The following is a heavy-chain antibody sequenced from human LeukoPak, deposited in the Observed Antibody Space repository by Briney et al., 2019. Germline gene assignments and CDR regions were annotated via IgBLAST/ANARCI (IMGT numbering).Heavy chain of an antibody. Sequence: ASVKVSCTASGYTFTSYDINWVRQAPGQGLEWMGWMNPNSGKTDYVQKFQGRVTMTRNTSITTAYMALSSLSSEDTAVYYCARGATIREDYGNRAPLLTVPS. CDR2: MNPNSGKT. J-gene: IGHJ4*02. CDR1: GYTFTSYD. CDR3: ARGATIREDY. V-gene: IGHV1-8*01. D-gene: IGHD5-12*01.